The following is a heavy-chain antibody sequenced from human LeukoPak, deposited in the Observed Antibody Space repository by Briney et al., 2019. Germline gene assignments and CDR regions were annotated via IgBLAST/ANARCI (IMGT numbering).Heavy chain of an antibody. CDR1: GFTFSSYG. Sequence: GSLRLSCAASGFTFSSYGMHWVRQAPGKGLEWIAEMHHDGSANYNPSLKSRVSMSVDKSKNQFSLKMTSVTAADTAVYYCARDNIPVAGTGLSWFDPWGQGTLVTVSS. CDR2: MHHDGSA. V-gene: IGHV4-4*02. D-gene: IGHD6-13*01. J-gene: IGHJ5*02. CDR3: ARDNIPVAGTGLSWFDP.